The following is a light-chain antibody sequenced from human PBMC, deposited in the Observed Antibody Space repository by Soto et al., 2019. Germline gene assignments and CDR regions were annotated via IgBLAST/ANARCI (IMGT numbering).Light chain of an antibody. CDR3: QQYNNWPPWT. V-gene: IGKV3-15*01. CDR1: QSVSGF. Sequence: EVVMTQSPATLSVSPGERATLSCRTSQSVSGFLAWYQQKPGQAPRLLIYGASTRATGIPDRFSGSGSGTESTLTISSLQSEDFAVYYCQQYNNWPPWTFGQGTKVEIK. CDR2: GAS. J-gene: IGKJ1*01.